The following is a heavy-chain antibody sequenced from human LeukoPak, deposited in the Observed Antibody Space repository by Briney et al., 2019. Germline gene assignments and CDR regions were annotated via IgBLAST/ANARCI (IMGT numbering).Heavy chain of an antibody. CDR2: INPNSGGT. CDR1: GYTSTGYY. V-gene: IGHV1-2*02. J-gene: IGHJ4*02. Sequence: ASVKVSCTASGYTSTGYYMHWVRQAPGQGLEWMGWINPNSGGTNYAQKFQGRVTMTRDTSISTAYMELSRLRSDDTAVYYCARLGSSGYYYFDYWGQGTLVTVSS. D-gene: IGHD3-22*01. CDR3: ARLGSSGYYYFDY.